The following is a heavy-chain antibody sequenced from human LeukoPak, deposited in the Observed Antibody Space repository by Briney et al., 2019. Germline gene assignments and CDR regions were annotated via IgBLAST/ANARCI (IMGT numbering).Heavy chain of an antibody. CDR1: GGSISSYY. D-gene: IGHD6-13*01. J-gene: IGHJ6*02. CDR3: ARSIAAAGRGYYYYGMDA. Sequence: SETLSLTCTVSGGSISSYYWSWIRQPPGKGLEWIGYIYYSGSTNYNPSLKSRVTISVDTSKNQFSLKLSSVTAADTAVYYCARSIAAAGRGYYYYGMDAWGQGTTVTVSS. CDR2: IYYSGST. V-gene: IGHV4-59*01.